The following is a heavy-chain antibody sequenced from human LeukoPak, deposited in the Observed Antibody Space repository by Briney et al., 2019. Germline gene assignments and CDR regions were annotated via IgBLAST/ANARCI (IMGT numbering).Heavy chain of an antibody. D-gene: IGHD2-8*01. CDR3: ARTIMVYAIYNWFDP. Sequence: ASVKVSCKASGNTLTTYDFNWVRQASGQGLEWMGWMNPKSGNSGYAESFQGRISLDINRSTDTAYMELTSLRFEDTAVYYCARTIMVYAIYNWFDPWGQGTLVTVSS. CDR1: GNTLTTYD. CDR2: MNPKSGNS. V-gene: IGHV1-8*01. J-gene: IGHJ5*02.